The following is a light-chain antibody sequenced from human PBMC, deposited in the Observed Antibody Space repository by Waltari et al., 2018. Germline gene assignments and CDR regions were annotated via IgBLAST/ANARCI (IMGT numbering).Light chain of an antibody. CDR1: SSTIGTNF. J-gene: IGLJ2*01. V-gene: IGLV1-51*01. Sequence: QSVLTQPPSVSAAPGQKVTISCSGSSSTIGTNFVFWYQQPPGTAPKLLIYDDNERPSGIPDRFSGSKSGTSATLGITGLQTGDEADYYCGTWDSSLSVVVFGGGTKVTVL. CDR3: GTWDSSLSVVV. CDR2: DDN.